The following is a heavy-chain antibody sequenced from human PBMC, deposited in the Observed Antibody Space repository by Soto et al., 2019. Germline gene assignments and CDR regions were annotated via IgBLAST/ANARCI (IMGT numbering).Heavy chain of an antibody. Sequence: PGGSLRLSCAASGFTFSSYAMSWVRQAPGKGLEWVSAISGSGGSTYYADSVKGRFTISRDNSKNTLYLQMNSLRAEDTAVYYFAKDVLRFLEWFHGDAFDIWGQGTMVTVSS. CDR3: AKDVLRFLEWFHGDAFDI. D-gene: IGHD3-3*01. J-gene: IGHJ3*02. CDR1: GFTFSSYA. CDR2: ISGSGGST. V-gene: IGHV3-23*01.